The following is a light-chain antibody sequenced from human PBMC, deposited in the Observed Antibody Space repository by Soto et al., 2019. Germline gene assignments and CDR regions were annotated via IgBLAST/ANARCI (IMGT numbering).Light chain of an antibody. CDR2: LNSDGSH. CDR3: QTWGTGIRV. Sequence: QAVVTQSPSASASLGASVKLTCTLSSGHSNYAIAWHQQQPEKGPRYLMKLNSDGSHSKGGGIPDRFSGSSSGAERYLTISNLQSEDEADYYCQTWGTGIRVFGGGTQLTVL. CDR1: SGHSNYA. V-gene: IGLV4-69*01. J-gene: IGLJ2*01.